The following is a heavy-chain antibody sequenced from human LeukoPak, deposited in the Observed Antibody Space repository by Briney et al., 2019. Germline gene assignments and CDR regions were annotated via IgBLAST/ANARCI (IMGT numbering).Heavy chain of an antibody. CDR3: ARESPKLLWFGELFARIRLFDY. CDR2: INSDGSST. J-gene: IGHJ4*02. CDR1: GFTFSSYW. Sequence: GGSLRLSCAASGFTFSSYWMHWVRQAPGKGLVWVSRINSDGSSTSYADSVKGRFTISRDNAKNTLYLQMNSLRAEDTAVYYCARESPKLLWFGELFARIRLFDYWGQGTLVTVSS. D-gene: IGHD3-10*01. V-gene: IGHV3-74*01.